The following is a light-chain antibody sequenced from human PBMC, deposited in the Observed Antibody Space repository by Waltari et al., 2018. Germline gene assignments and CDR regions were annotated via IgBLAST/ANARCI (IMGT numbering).Light chain of an antibody. V-gene: IGKV1-39*01. Sequence: DIQMTQSPSSLSASVGDRVTITCRASQSIRSYLNWYQQKPGKAPNLLIYAASNLQSGVPSRFGGSGSGTDFTLTISSLQLEDFATYYCQQSYSTPNTFGQGTKLEIK. J-gene: IGKJ2*01. CDR3: QQSYSTPNT. CDR1: QSIRSY. CDR2: AAS.